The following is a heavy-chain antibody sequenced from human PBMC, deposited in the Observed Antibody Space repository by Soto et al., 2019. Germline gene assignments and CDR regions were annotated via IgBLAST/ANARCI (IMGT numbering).Heavy chain of an antibody. J-gene: IGHJ6*02. CDR2: FNPTGDTA. CDR3: ARDEEGVYCSGGSCYSGTRRYGMDV. Sequence: GASVKVSCKASGYTFTSYYIHWVRQAPGQGLEWMGIFNPTGDTANYAQKFQGRVTITADESTSTAYMELSSLRSEDTAVYYCARDEEGVYCSGGSCYSGTRRYGMDVWGQGTTVTVSS. V-gene: IGHV1-46*01. D-gene: IGHD2-15*01. CDR1: GYTFTSYY.